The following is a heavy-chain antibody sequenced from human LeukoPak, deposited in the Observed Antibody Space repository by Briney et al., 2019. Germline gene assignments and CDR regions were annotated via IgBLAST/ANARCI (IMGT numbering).Heavy chain of an antibody. J-gene: IGHJ6*02. Sequence: SETLSLTCTVSGGSISSGGYYWSWIRQHPGKGLEWIGYIYYSGSTYYNPSLKSRVTISVDTSKNQFSLKVSSVTAADTAVYHCARFSGDCGGDCNPPRDYYYGVDVWGQGTTVTVSS. CDR2: IYYSGST. V-gene: IGHV4-31*03. D-gene: IGHD2-21*02. CDR1: GGSISSGGYY. CDR3: ARFSGDCGGDCNPPRDYYYGVDV.